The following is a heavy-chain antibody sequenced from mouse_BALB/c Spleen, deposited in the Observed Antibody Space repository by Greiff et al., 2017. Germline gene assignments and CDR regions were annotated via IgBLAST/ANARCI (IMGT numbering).Heavy chain of an antibody. CDR2: IYPGDGDT. Sequence: VQLQQSGAELVRPGSSVKISCKASGYAFSSYWMNWVKQRPGQGLEWIGQIYPGDGDTNYNGKLKGKATLTADKSSSTAYEQLSSLTSEDSAVYFCARYSSGYGAMDYWGQGTSVTVSS. CDR1: GYAFSSYW. CDR3: ARYSSGYGAMDY. D-gene: IGHD3-1*01. J-gene: IGHJ4*01. V-gene: IGHV1-80*01.